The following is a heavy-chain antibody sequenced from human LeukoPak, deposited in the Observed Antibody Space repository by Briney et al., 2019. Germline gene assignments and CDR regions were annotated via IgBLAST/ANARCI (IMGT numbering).Heavy chain of an antibody. CDR1: GYSISSGYY. CDR2: IYHSGST. V-gene: IGHV4-38-2*02. Sequence: SETLSLTCTVSGYSISSGYYWGWIRQPPGKGLERIGSIYHSGSTYYNPSLKSRVTISVDTSKNQFSLKLSSVTAADTAVYYCASWRWTDTYTAMVRGYWYFDLWGRGTLVTVSS. CDR3: ASWRWTDTYTAMVRGYWYFDL. D-gene: IGHD5-18*01. J-gene: IGHJ2*01.